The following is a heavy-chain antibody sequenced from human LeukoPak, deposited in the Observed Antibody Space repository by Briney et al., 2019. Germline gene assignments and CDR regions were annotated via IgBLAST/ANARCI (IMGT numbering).Heavy chain of an antibody. CDR1: GFTFDDYT. CDR3: AKDQYCSSTSCSPPDYYGMDV. D-gene: IGHD2-2*01. J-gene: IGHJ6*02. V-gene: IGHV3-43*01. Sequence: GGSLRLSCAASGFTFDDYTMHWVRQAPGKGLEWVSLISWDGGGTYYADSVKGRFTISRDNSKNSLYLQMNSLRTEDTALYYCAKDQYCSSTSCSPPDYYGMDVWGQGTTVTVSS. CDR2: ISWDGGGT.